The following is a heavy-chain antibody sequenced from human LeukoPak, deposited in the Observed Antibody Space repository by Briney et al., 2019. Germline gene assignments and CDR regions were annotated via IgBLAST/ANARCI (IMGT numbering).Heavy chain of an antibody. D-gene: IGHD6-19*01. Sequence: SETLSLTCTVSGGSISSYYWSWIRQPPGKGLEWIGSIYHSGSTYYNPSLKSRVTISVDTSKNQFSLKLSSVTAADTAVYYCARVRRYSSGWYTIHYWGQGTLVTVSS. CDR2: IYHSGST. CDR3: ARVRRYSSGWYTIHY. J-gene: IGHJ4*02. V-gene: IGHV4-38-2*02. CDR1: GGSISSYY.